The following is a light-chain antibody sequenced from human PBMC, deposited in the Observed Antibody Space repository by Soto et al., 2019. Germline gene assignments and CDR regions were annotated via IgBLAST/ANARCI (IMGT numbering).Light chain of an antibody. Sequence: DIQMTQSPSSLSASVGDRITITCRPSQSISIYLNWYQQRPGNAPKLLIYAASSLQSGVPSRFSGSGSGTNFTLTISSLQREDFATYYCQQSHSTPPLTFGGGTKVELE. J-gene: IGKJ4*01. CDR2: AAS. CDR3: QQSHSTPPLT. V-gene: IGKV1-39*01. CDR1: QSISIY.